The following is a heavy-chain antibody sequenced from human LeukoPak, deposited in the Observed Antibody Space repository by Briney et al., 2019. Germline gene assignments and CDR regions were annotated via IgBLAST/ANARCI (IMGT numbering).Heavy chain of an antibody. CDR1: GFTFSSYG. Sequence: GGSLRLSCAASGFTFSSYGMSWVHQAPGKGLEWVSAISGSGGSTYYADSVKGRFTISRDNSKNTLYLQMNSLRAEDTAVYYCAKGTPRGYYYGSGSYLAYWGQGTLVTVSS. CDR3: AKGTPRGYYYGSGSYLAY. V-gene: IGHV3-23*01. D-gene: IGHD3-10*01. J-gene: IGHJ4*02. CDR2: ISGSGGST.